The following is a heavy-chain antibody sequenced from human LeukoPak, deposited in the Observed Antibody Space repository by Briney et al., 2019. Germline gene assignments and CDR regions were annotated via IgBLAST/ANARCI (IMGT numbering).Heavy chain of an antibody. CDR3: ARAKRGVRGYSYGYGVDY. D-gene: IGHD5-18*01. CDR1: GYTFTSYD. Sequence: ASVKVSCKASGYTFTSYDINWVRQATGQGLEWMGWMNPNSGNTGYAQKFQGRVTITRNTSISTAYMELSSLRSEDTAVYYCARAKRGVRGYSYGYGVDYWGQGTLVTVSS. CDR2: MNPNSGNT. J-gene: IGHJ4*02. V-gene: IGHV1-8*03.